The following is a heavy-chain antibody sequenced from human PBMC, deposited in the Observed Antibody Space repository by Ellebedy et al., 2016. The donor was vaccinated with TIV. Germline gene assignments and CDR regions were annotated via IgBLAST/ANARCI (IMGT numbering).Heavy chain of an antibody. D-gene: IGHD1-1*01. CDR3: ARVHLFGWNDKGLDP. J-gene: IGHJ5*02. CDR1: GGTFSSYA. V-gene: IGHV1-69*06. Sequence: ASVKVSCKASGGTFSSYAISWVRQVPGQGLEWMGGIIPIFGTANYAQKFQGRVTITADKSTSTAYMELSSLRSEDTAVYYCARVHLFGWNDKGLDPWGQGTLVTVSS. CDR2: IIPIFGTA.